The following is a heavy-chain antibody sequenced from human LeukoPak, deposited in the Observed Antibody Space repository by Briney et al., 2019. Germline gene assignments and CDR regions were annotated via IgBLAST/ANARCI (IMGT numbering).Heavy chain of an antibody. CDR3: AKPSRSEGYYFDY. Sequence: PGRSLRLSCAASGFTFSSYGMHWVRQAPGKGLEWVAVISYDGSNKYYADSVKGRFTISRDNSKNTLYLQMNSLRAEDTAVYCCAKPSRSEGYYFDYGGQGTLVTVSA. V-gene: IGHV3-30*18. CDR2: ISYDGSNK. D-gene: IGHD2-15*01. CDR1: GFTFSSYG. J-gene: IGHJ4*02.